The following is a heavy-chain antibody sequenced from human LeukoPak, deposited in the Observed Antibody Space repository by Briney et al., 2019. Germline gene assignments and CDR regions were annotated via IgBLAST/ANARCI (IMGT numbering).Heavy chain of an antibody. J-gene: IGHJ6*03. V-gene: IGHV3-48*03. CDR2: ISISGSTI. D-gene: IGHD1-7*01. CDR1: GFSISSYE. CDR3: ARVELAPYYYYMDV. Sequence: GGSLRLSCAASGFSISSYEMNWVRQAPGKGLEWVSHISISGSTIWYADSVKGRFTISRDNAKNTLYLQMNSLRAEDTAVYYCARVELAPYYYYMDVWGKGTTVTVSS.